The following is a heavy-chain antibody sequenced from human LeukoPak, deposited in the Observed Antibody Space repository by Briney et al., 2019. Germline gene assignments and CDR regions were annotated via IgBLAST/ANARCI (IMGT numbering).Heavy chain of an antibody. Sequence: GGSLRLSCAASGFTFSSYAMHWVRQAPGKGLEWVAVISYDGSNKYYADSVKGRFTISRDNAKSSLSLQMSSLTAEDTALYYCARAPAPRHCTSTSCPRGPFDYWGQGTLVTVSS. CDR1: GFTFSSYA. D-gene: IGHD2-2*01. CDR2: ISYDGSNK. J-gene: IGHJ4*02. CDR3: ARAPAPRHCTSTSCPRGPFDY. V-gene: IGHV3-30-3*01.